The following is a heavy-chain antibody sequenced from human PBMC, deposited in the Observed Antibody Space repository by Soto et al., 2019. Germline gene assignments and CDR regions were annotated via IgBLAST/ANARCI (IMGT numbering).Heavy chain of an antibody. CDR1: GFTFGDYA. CDR3: TRDVGRGSFGMDV. CDR2: IRSKAYGGTT. V-gene: IGHV3-49*05. D-gene: IGHD3-10*01. Sequence: EVQLVESGGGLVKPGRSLRLSCTASGFTFGDYAMSWFRQAPGKGLEWVGFIRSKAYGGTTEYAASVKGRFTISRDDSKSIAYLQMNSLKTEDTAVYYCTRDVGRGSFGMDVWGQGTTVTVSS. J-gene: IGHJ6*02.